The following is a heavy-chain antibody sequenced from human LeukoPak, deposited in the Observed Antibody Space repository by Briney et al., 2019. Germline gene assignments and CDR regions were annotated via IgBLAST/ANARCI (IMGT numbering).Heavy chain of an antibody. J-gene: IGHJ6*02. Sequence: GGSLRLPCEVSGFTFSSYTFYWIRQAPGKGLEWLAVISYDGSHKYYADSVKGRFTISRDNSKNTLYLQMNSLRVDDTAVYHCARRQYSSSSEVDGMDVWGQGTTVIVS. D-gene: IGHD6-6*01. CDR1: GFTFSSYT. V-gene: IGHV3-30-3*01. CDR3: ARRQYSSSSEVDGMDV. CDR2: ISYDGSHK.